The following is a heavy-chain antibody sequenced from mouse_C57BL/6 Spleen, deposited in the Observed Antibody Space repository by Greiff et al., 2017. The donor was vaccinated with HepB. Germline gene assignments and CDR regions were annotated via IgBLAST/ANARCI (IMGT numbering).Heavy chain of an antibody. J-gene: IGHJ2*01. CDR2: IYPRSGNT. CDR1: GYTFTSYG. V-gene: IGHV1-81*01. Sequence: VKLVESGAELARPGASVKLSCKASGYTFTSYGISWVKQSTGQGLEWIGEIYPRSGNTYYNEKFKGKATLTADKSSSTAYMELRSLTSEDSAVYFCARRGGSYYYFDYWGQGTTVTVSS. CDR3: ARRGGSYYYFDY. D-gene: IGHD2-10*01.